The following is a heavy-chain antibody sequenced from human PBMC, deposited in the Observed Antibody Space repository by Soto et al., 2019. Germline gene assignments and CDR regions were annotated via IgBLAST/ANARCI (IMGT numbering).Heavy chain of an antibody. CDR1: GFTFSSYV. CDR2: ISGSGGST. V-gene: IGHV3-23*01. J-gene: IGHJ6*02. CDR3: AKATTVTRICGMDV. Sequence: EVQLLESGGGLVQPGGSLRLSCAASGFTFSSYVMSWVRQAPGKGLEWVSAISGSGGSTYYADSVKGRFTISRDNSKNTLYLQMNSLRAEDTAVYYCAKATTVTRICGMDVWGQGTTVTVSS. D-gene: IGHD4-17*01.